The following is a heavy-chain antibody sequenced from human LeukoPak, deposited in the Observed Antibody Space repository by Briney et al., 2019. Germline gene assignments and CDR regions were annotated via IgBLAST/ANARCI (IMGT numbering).Heavy chain of an antibody. CDR1: GGSISSYY. Sequence: SETLSLTCTVSGGSISSYYWSWIRQPPGKGLEWIGYIYYSGSTNYNPSLKSRVTISVDTSKNQFSLKLSSVTAADTAVYYCARDRDPPKPLFDYWGQGTLVTVSS. J-gene: IGHJ4*02. CDR3: ARDRDPPKPLFDY. V-gene: IGHV4-59*01. CDR2: IYYSGST.